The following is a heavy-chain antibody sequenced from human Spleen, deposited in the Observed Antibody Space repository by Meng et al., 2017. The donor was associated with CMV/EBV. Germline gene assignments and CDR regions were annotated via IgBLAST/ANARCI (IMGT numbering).Heavy chain of an antibody. V-gene: IGHV4-61*01. CDR1: GGSVNSGSNY. CDR3: ARDSGLNGFYNWFGP. Sequence: GGSVNSGSNYWTWIRQPPGKGLEWIGFIDYRGITKYNPSLKSRVTLSADASKHQFSLKLTSMTAADSAVYYCARDSGLNGFYNWFGPWGPGTLVTVSS. D-gene: IGHD3-9*01. J-gene: IGHJ5*02. CDR2: IDYRGIT.